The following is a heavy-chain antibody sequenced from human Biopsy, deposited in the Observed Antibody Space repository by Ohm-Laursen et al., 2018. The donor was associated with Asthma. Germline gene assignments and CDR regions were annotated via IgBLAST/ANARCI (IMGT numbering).Heavy chain of an antibody. D-gene: IGHD2-21*02. V-gene: IGHV3-30*04. CDR3: ARGGLHYYEYYGMDV. CDR2: ISYDGRDT. J-gene: IGHJ6*02. CDR1: GFTFDNYT. Sequence: SLRLSCAASGFTFDNYTMHWVRQAPGKGLEWVTIISYDGRDTYYADSVEGRFTISRDNSKNTLFLQMSSLKPEDTAVYYCARGGLHYYEYYGMDVWGQGTTVTVSS.